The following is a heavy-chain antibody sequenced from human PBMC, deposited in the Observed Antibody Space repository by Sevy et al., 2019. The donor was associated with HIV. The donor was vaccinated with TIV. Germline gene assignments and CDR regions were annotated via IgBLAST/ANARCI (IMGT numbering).Heavy chain of an antibody. CDR2: ISGSGGTT. J-gene: IGHJ4*02. V-gene: IGHV3-23*01. D-gene: IGHD3-10*01. CDR3: AKGYGSGSPPDY. Sequence: GSLRLSCAASGFAFSSYDIHWVRQAPGKGLEWVSAISGSGGTTYYADSVKGRFTISRDNSKKKVDLQMNSLTVEDTAVYYCAKGYGSGSPPDYWGQGTLVTVSS. CDR1: GFAFSSYD.